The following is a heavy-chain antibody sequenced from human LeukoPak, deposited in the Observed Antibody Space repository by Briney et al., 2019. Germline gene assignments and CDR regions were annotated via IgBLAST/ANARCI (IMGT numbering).Heavy chain of an antibody. Sequence: SETLSLTCTVSGGSISSYYWSWIRQPPGKGLEWIGEIHHSGSTNYNPSLKSRVTISVDTSKNQFSLKLSSVTAADTAVYYCARGGDSGWLDYWGQGTLVTVSS. D-gene: IGHD6-19*01. V-gene: IGHV4-34*01. CDR1: GGSISSYY. CDR2: IHHSGST. CDR3: ARGGDSGWLDY. J-gene: IGHJ4*02.